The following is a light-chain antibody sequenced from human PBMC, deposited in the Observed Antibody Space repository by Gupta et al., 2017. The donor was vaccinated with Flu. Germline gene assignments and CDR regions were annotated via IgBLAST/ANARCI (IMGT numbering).Light chain of an antibody. V-gene: IGLV1-51*02. Sequence: SVLTQPPSVSAAPGQKVTISCSGRSSNIGRNYVSWYQQLPGTAPTLLIYENDKRPSGMPDRFSGSKSGTSATLGITVLQTGDEADYYCGTWDSSLSAGRVSGGGTKLTVL. CDR3: GTWDSSLSAGRV. CDR1: SSNIGRNY. CDR2: END. J-gene: IGLJ3*02.